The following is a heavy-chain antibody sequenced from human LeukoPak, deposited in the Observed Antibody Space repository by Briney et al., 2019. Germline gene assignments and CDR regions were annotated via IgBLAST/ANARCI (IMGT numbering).Heavy chain of an antibody. CDR1: GGSISSYY. CDR3: ARRRRDLSRFDP. V-gene: IGHV4-59*08. Sequence: SETLSLTCTVSGGSISSYYWSWIRQPPGKGLEWIGYIYYSGSTNYNPSLKSRVTISVDTSKNQFSLKLSSVTAADPAVYYCARRRRDLSRFDPWGQGTLVTVSS. D-gene: IGHD2/OR15-2a*01. J-gene: IGHJ5*02. CDR2: IYYSGST.